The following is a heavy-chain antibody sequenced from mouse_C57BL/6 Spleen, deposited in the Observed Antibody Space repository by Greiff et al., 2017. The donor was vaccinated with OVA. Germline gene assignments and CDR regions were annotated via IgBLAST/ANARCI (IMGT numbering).Heavy chain of an antibody. V-gene: IGHV5-9*01. J-gene: IGHJ2*01. CDR2: ISGGGGNT. Sequence: EVKLVESGGGLVKPGGSLKLSCAASGFTFSSYTMSWVRQTPEKRLEWVATISGGGGNTYYPDSVKGRFTISRDNAKNTLYLQMSSLRSEDTALYYCARQKDYTLDYWGQGTTLTVSS. D-gene: IGHD2-12*01. CDR3: ARQKDYTLDY. CDR1: GFTFSSYT.